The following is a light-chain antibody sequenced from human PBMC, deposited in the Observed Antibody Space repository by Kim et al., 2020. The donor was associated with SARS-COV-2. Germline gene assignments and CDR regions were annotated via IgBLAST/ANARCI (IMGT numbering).Light chain of an antibody. CDR2: GNN. V-gene: IGLV1-40*01. Sequence: VTISCPGGSSNIGAGYDVHWYQQLPGTAPKLLIFGNNNRPSGVPDRFSGSKSGTSASLAITGLQAEDEADYYCQSYDTSLSGDVVFGRGTQLTVL. J-gene: IGLJ2*01. CDR3: QSYDTSLSGDVV. CDR1: SSNIGAGYD.